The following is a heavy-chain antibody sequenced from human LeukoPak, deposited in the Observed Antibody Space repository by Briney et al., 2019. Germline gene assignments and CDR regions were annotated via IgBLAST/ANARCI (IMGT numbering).Heavy chain of an antibody. Sequence: SETLSLTCTVSGDSISSVCWSWNRQPPGKGLEWIGSICHSGISGNTYYNPSLKSRVTISLDTPKNQFSLKLSSVTAADTAVYSCAREVGPVTSHRIDSWGQGSLVTVSS. CDR3: AREVGPVTSHRIDS. D-gene: IGHD1-26*01. J-gene: IGHJ4*02. V-gene: IGHV4-59*04. CDR2: ICHSGISGNT. CDR1: GDSISSVC.